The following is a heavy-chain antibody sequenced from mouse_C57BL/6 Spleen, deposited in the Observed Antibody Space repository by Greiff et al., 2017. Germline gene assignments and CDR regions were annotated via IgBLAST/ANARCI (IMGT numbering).Heavy chain of an antibody. D-gene: IGHD1-1*01. V-gene: IGHV1-15*01. Sequence: VQLQQSGAELVRPGASVTLSCKASGYTFTDYEMHWVKQTPVHGLEWIGAIDPETGGTAYNQKFKGKAILTADKSSSTAYMELRSLTSEDSAVYYCTRHGSSYYYWGQGTTLTVSS. CDR2: IDPETGGT. CDR3: TRHGSSYYY. CDR1: GYTFTDYE. J-gene: IGHJ2*01.